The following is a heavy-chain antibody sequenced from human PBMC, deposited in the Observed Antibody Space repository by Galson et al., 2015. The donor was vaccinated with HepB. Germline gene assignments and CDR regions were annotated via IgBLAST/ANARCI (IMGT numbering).Heavy chain of an antibody. CDR1: GYNFVSYG. V-gene: IGHV1-18*01. CDR3: ARDPFDSRGYLVGYFDY. D-gene: IGHD3-22*01. J-gene: IGHJ4*02. Sequence: SVKVSCKASGYNFVSYGISWVRQAPGQGLEWMGWISAYNGDTNYARKFQGRLTMTTDTSTTTAYMELRSLKSDDTAVYSCARDPFDSRGYLVGYFDYWGQGTLVTVSS. CDR2: ISAYNGDT.